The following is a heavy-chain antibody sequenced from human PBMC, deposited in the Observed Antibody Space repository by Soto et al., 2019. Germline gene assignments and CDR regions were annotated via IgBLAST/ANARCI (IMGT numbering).Heavy chain of an antibody. D-gene: IGHD2-2*01. Sequence: PGESLKISCKGSGYSFTSYWIGWVRQMPGKGLEWMGIIYPGDSDTRYSPSFQGQVTISADKSISTAYLQWSSLKASDTAMYYCARQICSIICFSPLYYYYGMDLWGQGTTVSVSS. CDR1: GYSFTSYW. J-gene: IGHJ6*02. CDR3: ARQICSIICFSPLYYYYGMDL. CDR2: IYPGDSDT. V-gene: IGHV5-51*01.